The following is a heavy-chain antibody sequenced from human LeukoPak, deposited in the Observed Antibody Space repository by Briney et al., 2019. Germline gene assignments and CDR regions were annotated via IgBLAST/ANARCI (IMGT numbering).Heavy chain of an antibody. CDR2: IYTSGST. J-gene: IGHJ3*02. Sequence: PSETLSLTCTVSGGSISSYYWSWIRQPAGKGLEWIGRIYTSGSTNYNPSLKSRVTMSVDTPKNQFSLKLSSVTAADTAVYYCARLRVVVVPDAFDIWGQGTMVTVSS. V-gene: IGHV4-4*07. CDR1: GGSISSYY. D-gene: IGHD3-22*01. CDR3: ARLRVVVVPDAFDI.